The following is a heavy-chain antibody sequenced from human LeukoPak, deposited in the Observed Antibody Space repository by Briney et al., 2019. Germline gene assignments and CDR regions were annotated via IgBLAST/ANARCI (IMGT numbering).Heavy chain of an antibody. Sequence: GRSLRLSCAASGFTFDDYAMHWVRQAPGKGLEWVSGISWNSGSIGYADSVKGRFTISSDNAKNSLYLQMNSLRAEDTALYYCAKDVRSSSWYWFDPWGQGTLVTVSS. V-gene: IGHV3-9*01. CDR1: GFTFDDYA. D-gene: IGHD6-13*01. CDR2: ISWNSGSI. J-gene: IGHJ5*02. CDR3: AKDVRSSSWYWFDP.